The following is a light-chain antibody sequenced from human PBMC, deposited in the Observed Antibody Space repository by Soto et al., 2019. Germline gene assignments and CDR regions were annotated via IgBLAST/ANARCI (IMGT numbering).Light chain of an antibody. J-gene: IGKJ1*01. CDR2: KAS. V-gene: IGKV1-5*03. CDR1: QSISSW. CDR3: QQYNSYGT. Sequence: DIQMTQSPSTLSASVGDRVTITCRASQSISSWLAWYQQKPGKAPKLLIYKASSLESGVPLRFSGSGSGTEFTLTISSLQPDDFATYYCQQYNSYGTFGQGTKVDIK.